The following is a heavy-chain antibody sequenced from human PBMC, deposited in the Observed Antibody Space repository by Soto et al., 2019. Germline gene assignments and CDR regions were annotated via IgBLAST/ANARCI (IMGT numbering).Heavy chain of an antibody. CDR1: GFTFSSYG. J-gene: IGHJ6*02. Sequence: QVQLVESGGGVVQPGRSLRLSCAASGFTFSSYGMHWVRQAPGKGLEWVAVISYDGSNKYYADSVKGRFTISRDNSKNTLYLQMNSLRAEDTAVYYCAKDPDSSGWYDFMVYYYYGMDVWGQGTTVTVSS. CDR2: ISYDGSNK. CDR3: AKDPDSSGWYDFMVYYYYGMDV. V-gene: IGHV3-30*18. D-gene: IGHD6-19*01.